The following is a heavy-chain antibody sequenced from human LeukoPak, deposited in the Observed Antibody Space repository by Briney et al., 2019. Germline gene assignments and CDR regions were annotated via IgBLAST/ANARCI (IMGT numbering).Heavy chain of an antibody. Sequence: ASVKVSCKASGYTFTGYYMHWVRQAPGQGLEWMGWINPNSGGTNYAQKLQGRVTMTTETSTSTAYMELRSLSSDDTAVYYCARDPGYGDYGDYWGQGTLVTVSS. D-gene: IGHD4-17*01. CDR1: GYTFTGYY. CDR3: ARDPGYGDYGDY. CDR2: INPNSGGT. V-gene: IGHV1-2*02. J-gene: IGHJ4*02.